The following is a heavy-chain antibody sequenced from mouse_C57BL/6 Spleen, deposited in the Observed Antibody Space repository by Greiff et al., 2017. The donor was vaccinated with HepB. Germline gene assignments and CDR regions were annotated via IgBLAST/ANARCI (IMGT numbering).Heavy chain of an antibody. CDR2: ISSGSSTI. D-gene: IGHD1-1*01. J-gene: IGHJ1*03. V-gene: IGHV5-17*01. CDR3: ARTHYGSLWYFDV. Sequence: EVKVVESGGGLVKPGGSLKLSCAASGFTFSDYGMHWVRQAPEKGLEWVAYISSGSSTIYYADTVKGRFTISRDNAKNTLFLQMTSLRSEDTAMYYCARTHYGSLWYFDVWGTGTTVTVSS. CDR1: GFTFSDYG.